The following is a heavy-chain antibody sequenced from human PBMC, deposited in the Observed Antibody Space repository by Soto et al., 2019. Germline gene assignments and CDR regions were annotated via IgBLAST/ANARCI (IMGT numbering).Heavy chain of an antibody. V-gene: IGHV3-33*01. CDR1: GFTFSSYG. Sequence: GGALRLSCAASGFTFSSYGRHWVRQAPGKGLEWVAVIWYDGSNKYYADSVKGRFTISRDNSKNTLYLQMNSLRAEDTAVYYCARDLGLGYSSGWPLPYGMDVWGQGTTVTVYS. J-gene: IGHJ6*02. CDR3: ARDLGLGYSSGWPLPYGMDV. D-gene: IGHD6-19*01. CDR2: IWYDGSNK.